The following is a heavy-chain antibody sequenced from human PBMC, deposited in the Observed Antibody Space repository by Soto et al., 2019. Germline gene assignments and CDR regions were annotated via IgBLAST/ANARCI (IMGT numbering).Heavy chain of an antibody. D-gene: IGHD3-22*01. CDR1: GVSISSSSYY. CDR2: IYYSGST. V-gene: IGHV4-39*01. J-gene: IGHJ4*02. Sequence: PSETLSLTCTVSGVSISSSSYYWGWIRQPPGKGLEWIGSIYYSGSTYYNPSLKSRVTISVDTSKNQFSLKLSSVTAADTAVYYCARSLYYYDSSLLDYWGQGTLVTVSS. CDR3: ARSLYYYDSSLLDY.